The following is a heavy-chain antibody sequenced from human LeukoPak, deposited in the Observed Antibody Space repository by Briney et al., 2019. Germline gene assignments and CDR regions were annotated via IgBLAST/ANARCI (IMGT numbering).Heavy chain of an antibody. Sequence: GGPLRLSCAASGFTFSSYWMSWVRQAPGKGLEWVANIKQDGSEKHYVDSVKGRFTISRDNAKNSLYLQMNSLRAEDTAVYYCARERSSRNWFDPWGQGTLVTVSS. CDR1: GFTFSSYW. J-gene: IGHJ5*02. CDR2: IKQDGSEK. D-gene: IGHD2-15*01. V-gene: IGHV3-7*01. CDR3: ARERSSRNWFDP.